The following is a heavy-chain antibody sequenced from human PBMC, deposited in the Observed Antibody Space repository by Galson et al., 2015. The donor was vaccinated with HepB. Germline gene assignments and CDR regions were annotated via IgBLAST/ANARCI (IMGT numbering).Heavy chain of an antibody. CDR2: IYHSGST. D-gene: IGHD2-15*01. V-gene: IGHV4-30-2*01. J-gene: IGHJ5*02. Sequence: LSLTCAVSGGSISSGGYSWSWIRQPPGKGLEWIGYIYHSGSTYYNPSLKSRVTISVDRSKNQFSLKLGSVTAADTAVYYCARSRTVLVNWFDPWGQGTLVTVSS. CDR1: GGSISSGGYS. CDR3: ARSRTVLVNWFDP.